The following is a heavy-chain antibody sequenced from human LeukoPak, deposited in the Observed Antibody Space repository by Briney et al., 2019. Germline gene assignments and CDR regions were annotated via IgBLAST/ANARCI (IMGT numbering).Heavy chain of an antibody. D-gene: IGHD3-22*01. V-gene: IGHV3-21*01. J-gene: IGHJ4*02. CDR1: GFTFSSYS. CDR2: ISSSSSYI. CDR3: ARDGGNWYYDSSGFPGGY. Sequence: GGSLRRSCAASGFTFSSYSMNWVRQAPGKGLEWVSSISSSSSYIYYADSVKGRFTISRDNAKNSLYLQMNSLRAEDTAVYYCARDGGNWYYDSSGFPGGYWGQGTLVTVSS.